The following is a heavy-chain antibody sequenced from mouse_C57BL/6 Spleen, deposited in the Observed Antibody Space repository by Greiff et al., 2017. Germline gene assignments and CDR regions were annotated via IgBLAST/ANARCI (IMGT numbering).Heavy chain of an antibody. CDR1: GYSITSGYD. CDR3: ARGRDDGSQFAD. D-gene: IGHD2-3*01. J-gene: IGHJ3*01. CDR2: ISYSGSP. V-gene: IGHV3-1*01. Sequence: EVQLVESGPGMVKPSQSLSLTCTVTGYSITSGYDWHWIRHFPGNKLEWMGYISYSGSPNYNPSLKSRISITHDTSKNHFFLKLNSVTTEDTATYYCARGRDDGSQFADWGQGTLVTVSA.